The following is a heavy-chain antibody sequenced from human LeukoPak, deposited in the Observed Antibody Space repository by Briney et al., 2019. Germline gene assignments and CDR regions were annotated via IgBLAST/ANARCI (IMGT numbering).Heavy chain of an antibody. CDR1: GFTFSSYG. J-gene: IGHJ4*02. V-gene: IGHV3-33*01. Sequence: PGGSLRLSCAASGFTFSSYGMHWVRQAPGKGLEWVAVIRSDGINKYYADSVKGRFTIFRDNSKNTLYLQMNSLRAEDTAVYSCATRNFDDSGTYALGYWGQGTLVTVSS. CDR2: IRSDGINK. CDR3: ATRNFDDSGTYALGY. D-gene: IGHD3-10*01.